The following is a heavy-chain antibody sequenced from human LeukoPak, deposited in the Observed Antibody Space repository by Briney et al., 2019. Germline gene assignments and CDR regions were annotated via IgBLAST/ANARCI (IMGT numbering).Heavy chain of an antibody. D-gene: IGHD4-23*01. J-gene: IGHJ5*02. CDR2: INPSGGST. CDR1: GYTFARDY. Sequence: ASVKVSCKASGYTFARDYMHCVRQATGQGLEWMGIINPSGGSTSYAQKFQGRVTMTRDMSTSTDYMELSSLRSEDTAVYYCARDNSVEDTAWWFDPWGQGTLVSVSS. V-gene: IGHV1-46*01. CDR3: ARDNSVEDTAWWFDP.